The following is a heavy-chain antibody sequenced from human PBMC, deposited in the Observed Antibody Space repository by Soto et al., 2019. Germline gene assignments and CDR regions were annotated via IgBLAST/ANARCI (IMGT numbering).Heavy chain of an antibody. V-gene: IGHV1-18*01. CDR1: GYTFTSYG. CDR3: ASDLRINKYYYYYYMDV. CDR2: ISAYNGNT. Sequence: GASVKVSCKASGYTFTSYGISWVRQAPGQGLEWMGWISAYNGNTNYAQKLQGRVTMTTDTSTSTAYMELRSLRSDDTAVYYCASDLRINKYYYYYYMDVWGKGTTVTVSS. J-gene: IGHJ6*03.